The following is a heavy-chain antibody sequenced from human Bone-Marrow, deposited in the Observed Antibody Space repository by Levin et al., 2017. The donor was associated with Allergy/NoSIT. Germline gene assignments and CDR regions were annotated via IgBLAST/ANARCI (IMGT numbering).Heavy chain of an antibody. J-gene: IGHJ6*02. CDR1: GFTFTTYW. V-gene: IGHV3-7*01. CDR2: IKHDGSDK. D-gene: IGHD2-8*01. CDR3: ARGGVVYAMGYFYYGLDV. Sequence: GESLKISCTASGFTFTTYWMTWVRQAPGKGLEWVARIKHDGSDKYYVDSVKGRFTVSRDNAKKSLYLHMNSLGVEDTAVYFCARGGVVYAMGYFYYGLDVWGQGTTVTVS.